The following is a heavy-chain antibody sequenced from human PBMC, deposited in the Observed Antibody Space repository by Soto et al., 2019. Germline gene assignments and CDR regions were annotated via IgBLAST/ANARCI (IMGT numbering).Heavy chain of an antibody. CDR2: INSDGSRT. D-gene: IGHD2-21*01. CDR3: TRAFLPGNY. CDR1: GFSLSGYW. J-gene: IGHJ4*02. Sequence: EVQLVVSGGGLVQPGGSLKLSCAASGFSLSGYWMHWVRQAPGKGLVWVSRINSDGSRTDYADSVKGRFTISRDNAKNTLSLQMNSLRAEDTAVYYCTRAFLPGNYWGQGTLVTVSS. V-gene: IGHV3-74*01.